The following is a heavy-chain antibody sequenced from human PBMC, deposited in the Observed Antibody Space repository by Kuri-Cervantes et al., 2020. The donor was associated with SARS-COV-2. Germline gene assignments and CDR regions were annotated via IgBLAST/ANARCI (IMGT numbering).Heavy chain of an antibody. J-gene: IGHJ6*03. CDR3: AKVYYDFWSGYYNYYYYMDV. D-gene: IGHD3-3*01. Sequence: GGSLRLSCAASGFTFSSYSMNWVRQAPGKGLEWVSSISSSSSYIYYADSVKGRFAISRGNAKNSLYLQMNSLRAEDTAVYYCAKVYYDFWSGYYNYYYYMDVWGKGTTVTVSS. V-gene: IGHV3-21*04. CDR2: ISSSSSYI. CDR1: GFTFSSYS.